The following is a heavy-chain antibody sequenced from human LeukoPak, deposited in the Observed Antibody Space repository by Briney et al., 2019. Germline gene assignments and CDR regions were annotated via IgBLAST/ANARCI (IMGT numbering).Heavy chain of an antibody. V-gene: IGHV3-30-3*01. Sequence: PGGSLRLSCAASGFTFSSYAMHWVRQAPGKGLEWVAVISYDGSYKYYADSVKGRFTISRDNSKNTLYLQMNSLRAEDTAVYYCARGHCSSTSCYMLDYWGQGTLVTVSS. CDR2: ISYDGSYK. CDR1: GFTFSSYA. J-gene: IGHJ4*02. D-gene: IGHD2-2*02. CDR3: ARGHCSSTSCYMLDY.